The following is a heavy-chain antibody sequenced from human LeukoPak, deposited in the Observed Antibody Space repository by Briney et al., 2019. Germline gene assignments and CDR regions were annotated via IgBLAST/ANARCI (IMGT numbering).Heavy chain of an antibody. Sequence: EASVKVSCKASGGTFSSYAISWVRQAPGQGLEWMGGIIPISGTAEYAQKFQGRVTITTDESTSTAYMELSSLTSEDTAVYYCARETGTVPFYNVLTGRQDFYYYYMDVWGKGTTVTVSS. J-gene: IGHJ6*03. V-gene: IGHV1-69*05. CDR1: GGTFSSYA. CDR2: IIPISGTA. D-gene: IGHD3-9*01. CDR3: ARETGTVPFYNVLTGRQDFYYYYMDV.